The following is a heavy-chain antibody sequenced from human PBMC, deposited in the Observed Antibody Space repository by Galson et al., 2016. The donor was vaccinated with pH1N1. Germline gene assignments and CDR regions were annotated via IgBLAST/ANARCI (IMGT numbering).Heavy chain of an antibody. J-gene: IGHJ4*02. D-gene: IGHD3-22*01. Sequence: SVKVSCKASGYMFSTYGINWVRKAPGQGPEWMGRISGYNGNTIYAQKFQARISMTIDKSTSTVYMDLRSLRFDDTAVYYCAKGTLPGYYDYWSQGTLVTVSS. V-gene: IGHV1-18*01. CDR3: AKGTLPGYYDY. CDR1: GYMFSTYG. CDR2: ISGYNGNT.